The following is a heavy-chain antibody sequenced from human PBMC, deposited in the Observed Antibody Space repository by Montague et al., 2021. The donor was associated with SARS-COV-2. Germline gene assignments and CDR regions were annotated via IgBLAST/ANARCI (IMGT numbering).Heavy chain of an antibody. D-gene: IGHD6-13*01. CDR3: ARAPIYRSSWYAYFDY. Sequence: SETLSLTCTVSGDSMNNYYWSWIRQPPGMGLEWIGYIYYSGSTHYNPSLQSRVTLSKDTSKNQFSLRLTSVIAADTAMYFCARAPIYRSSWYAYFDYWGQGTLVTVSS. J-gene: IGHJ4*02. CDR1: GDSMNNYY. CDR2: IYYSGST. V-gene: IGHV4-59*01.